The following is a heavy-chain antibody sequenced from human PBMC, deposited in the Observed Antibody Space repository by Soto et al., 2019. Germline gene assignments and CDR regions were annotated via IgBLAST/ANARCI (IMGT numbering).Heavy chain of an antibody. CDR2: IFSNDEK. J-gene: IGHJ4*02. CDR1: GFSLSNARMG. Sequence: QVTLKESGPVLVKPTETLTLTCTVSGFSLSNARMGVSWIRQPPGKALEWLAHIFSNDEKSYSTSLKSRLTISKDTSKSQVVLTMTNMDPVDTATYYCARISRYCSSTSCYPVPLDYWGQGTLVTVSS. CDR3: ARISRYCSSTSCYPVPLDY. D-gene: IGHD2-2*01. V-gene: IGHV2-26*01.